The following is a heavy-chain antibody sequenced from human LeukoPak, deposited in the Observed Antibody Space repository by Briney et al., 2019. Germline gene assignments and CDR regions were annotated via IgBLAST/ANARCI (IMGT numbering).Heavy chain of an antibody. Sequence: GGSLRLSCVFSGFTFSYHYMDWVRQAAGKGLEWVGRSRNKDHMYSTEYAASVEGRFTISRDLSKNSLYLQMNSLKVEDTAIYYCVRGHDSFDYWGLGTLVTVSS. V-gene: IGHV3-72*01. CDR3: VRGHDSFDY. J-gene: IGHJ4*02. CDR2: SRNKDHMYST. CDR1: GFTFSYHY.